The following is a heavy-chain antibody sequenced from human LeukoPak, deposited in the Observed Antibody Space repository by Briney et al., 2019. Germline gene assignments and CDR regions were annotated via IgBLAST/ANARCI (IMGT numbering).Heavy chain of an antibody. CDR2: IRSKAYGGTT. CDR3: TRARYDSTGYYYVAGVVWYFDL. Sequence: GGSLRLSWPASGFTFGDYAMSWVRQAPGKGLEWLGFIRSKAYGGTTEYAASVKGRFTISRDDSKSIAYLQMNSLKTEDTAVYYCTRARYDSTGYYYVAGVVWYFDLWGRGTLVTVSS. CDR1: GFTFGDYA. J-gene: IGHJ2*01. D-gene: IGHD3-22*01. V-gene: IGHV3-49*04.